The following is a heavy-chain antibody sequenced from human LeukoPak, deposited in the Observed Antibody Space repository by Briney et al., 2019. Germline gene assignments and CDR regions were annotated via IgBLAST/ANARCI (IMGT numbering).Heavy chain of an antibody. J-gene: IGHJ4*02. V-gene: IGHV3-23*01. CDR1: GFTFSSYA. Sequence: PGASLRLSCAASGFTFSSYAMSWVRQAPGKGLEWVSAISGSGGSTYYADSVKGRFTISRDNSKNTLYLQMNSLRAEDTAVYYCAKDEPDLGAHRLQAPFDYWGQGTLVTVS. CDR2: ISGSGGST. D-gene: IGHD3-16*01. CDR3: AKDEPDLGAHRLQAPFDY.